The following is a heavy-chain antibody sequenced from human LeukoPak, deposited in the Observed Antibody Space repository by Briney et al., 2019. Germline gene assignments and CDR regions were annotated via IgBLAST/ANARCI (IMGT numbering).Heavy chain of an antibody. J-gene: IGHJ6*02. V-gene: IGHV1-2*06. CDR3: ARDKRFLEWLLSKTYYYYGMDV. CDR2: INPNSGGT. Sequence: ASVTVSCTASGYTFTGYYMHWVRQAPGQGLEWMGRINPNSGGTNYAQKFQGRVTMTRDTSISTAYMELSRLRSDDTAVYYCARDKRFLEWLLSKTYYYYGMDVWGQGTTVTVSS. D-gene: IGHD3-3*01. CDR1: GYTFTGYY.